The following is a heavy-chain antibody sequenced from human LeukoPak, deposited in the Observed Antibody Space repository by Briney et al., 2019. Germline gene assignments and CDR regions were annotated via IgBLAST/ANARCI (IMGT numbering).Heavy chain of an antibody. Sequence: PSETLSLTCTVSGGSIGNYSWSWIRQPPGKGLEWIGYIYYSVSTDYNPSLKSRVTISADTSKNHFSLRLTSVTAADTAVYYCARFRGRSAYYLDYWGQGTLVTVSS. J-gene: IGHJ4*02. CDR1: GGSIGNYS. V-gene: IGHV4-59*01. CDR2: IYYSVST. CDR3: ARFRGRSAYYLDY. D-gene: IGHD2-15*01.